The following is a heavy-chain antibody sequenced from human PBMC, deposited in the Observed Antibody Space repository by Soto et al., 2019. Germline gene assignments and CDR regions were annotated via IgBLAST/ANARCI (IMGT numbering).Heavy chain of an antibody. V-gene: IGHV3-53*01. J-gene: IGHJ5*02. CDR3: AKLGPYGSESYSFRYNWIDP. Sequence: EAQLVDSGGGLIQPGGSLRLSCAASGFSVSSSHMIWVRQAPGKGLEWVSVIYSGGATYYAVSVKGRFTISRDRSKNTVYLQMDGLRTEDTAVYHCAKLGPYGSESYSFRYNWIDPWGQGTLVTVSS. CDR2: IYSGGAT. D-gene: IGHD3-10*01. CDR1: GFSVSSSH.